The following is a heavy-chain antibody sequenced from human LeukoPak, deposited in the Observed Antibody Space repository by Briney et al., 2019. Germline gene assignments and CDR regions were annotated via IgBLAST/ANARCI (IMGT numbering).Heavy chain of an antibody. CDR2: ISSSGSTT. J-gene: IGHJ5*02. V-gene: IGHV3-48*03. CDR3: AKDRMIVVGNWFDR. D-gene: IGHD3-22*01. CDR1: GFTFSSYE. Sequence: GGSLRLSCAASGFTFSSYEMNSVRQAPGKGLEWVSYISSSGSTTYYADSVKGRFTIYRDNPKNTLYLQMNSLRAEDTAVYYCAKDRMIVVGNWFDRWGQARLVAVSS.